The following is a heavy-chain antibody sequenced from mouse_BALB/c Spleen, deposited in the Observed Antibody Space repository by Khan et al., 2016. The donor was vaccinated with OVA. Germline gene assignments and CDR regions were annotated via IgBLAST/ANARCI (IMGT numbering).Heavy chain of an antibody. D-gene: IGHD1-1*01. CDR3: ARGNYYGYYFDY. J-gene: IGHJ2*01. CDR2: ISYSGGT. CDR1: GYSITSGYA. V-gene: IGHV3-2*02. Sequence: EVQLQESGPGLVKPSQSLSLTCTVTGYSITSGYAWNWIRPFPGNKLEWMGYISYSGGTSYNPSLKSRISITRDTSKNQFFMQLNSVTTEDTATYYCARGNYYGYYFDYWGQGTPLTVSS.